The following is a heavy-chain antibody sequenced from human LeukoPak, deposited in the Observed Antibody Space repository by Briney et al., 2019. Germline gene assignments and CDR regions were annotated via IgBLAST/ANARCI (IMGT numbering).Heavy chain of an antibody. Sequence: GSSVRVSCKASGGTFISYAISGVRPAPGEGREWMGGIIAVFGTANYAQKFQGRVTITADESTSTAYMELSSLRSEDTAVYYCAASLGVDILTGARVYWGEGTLVTVS. J-gene: IGHJ4*02. D-gene: IGHD3-9*01. V-gene: IGHV1-69*01. CDR1: GGTFISYA. CDR2: IIAVFGTA. CDR3: AASLGVDILTGARVY.